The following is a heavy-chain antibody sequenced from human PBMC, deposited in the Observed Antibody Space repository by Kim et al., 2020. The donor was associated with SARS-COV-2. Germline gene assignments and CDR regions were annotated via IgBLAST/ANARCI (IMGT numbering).Heavy chain of an antibody. D-gene: IGHD6-19*01. CDR3: ARQSAVAGGGVDY. Sequence: YSPSCQGQVTISADKSISTAYLQWSSLKASDTAMYYCARQSAVAGGGVDYWGQGTLVTVSS. V-gene: IGHV5-51*01. J-gene: IGHJ4*02.